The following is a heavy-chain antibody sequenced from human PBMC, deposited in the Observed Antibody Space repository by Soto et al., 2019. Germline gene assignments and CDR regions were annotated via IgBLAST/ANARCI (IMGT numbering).Heavy chain of an antibody. J-gene: IGHJ6*02. CDR2: IDHSDSYT. CDR1: GYSFTSYW. V-gene: IGHV5-10-1*01. CDR3: ARNVPTYCSSTSCYVPYYYGMDV. Sequence: LKMSCKGSGYSFTSYWISWVRQIPGNGLVRTGRIDHSDSYTNYSPSFQGHVTISSEKSISTVYLQWSSLKASDTAMYYCARNVPTYCSSTSCYVPYYYGMDVWGQGTTVTVSS. D-gene: IGHD2-2*01.